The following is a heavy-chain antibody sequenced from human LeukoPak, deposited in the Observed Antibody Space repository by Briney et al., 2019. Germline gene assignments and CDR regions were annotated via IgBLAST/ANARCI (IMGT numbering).Heavy chain of an antibody. J-gene: IGHJ4*02. CDR1: GFTFSTYD. V-gene: IGHV3-13*04. CDR2: IGTAGDT. CDR3: ARGALGFDY. Sequence: PGGPLRLSCAASGFTFSTYDIQWVRQATGKGLEWVSSIGTAGDTYYAGSVKGRFTLSRENAKKSSYLQMNNLRAGDTAVYYCARGALGFDYWGQGTLVTVSS.